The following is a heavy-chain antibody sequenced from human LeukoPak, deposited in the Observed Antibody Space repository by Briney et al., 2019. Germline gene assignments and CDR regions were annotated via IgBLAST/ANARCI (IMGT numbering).Heavy chain of an antibody. CDR1: GFAFSRYG. CDR2: MWYDGSNE. D-gene: IGHD6-13*01. V-gene: IGHV3-33*01. CDR3: ARVTTSIAAADQTDAFDI. Sequence: GGSLRLSCAASGFAFSRYGMHWLRQAPGTGLEWVAVMWYDGSNEAYADSVRGRFTISRDNSENTLYLQMNSLRAEDTAVYYCARVTTSIAAADQTDAFDIWGQGTMVTVSS. J-gene: IGHJ3*02.